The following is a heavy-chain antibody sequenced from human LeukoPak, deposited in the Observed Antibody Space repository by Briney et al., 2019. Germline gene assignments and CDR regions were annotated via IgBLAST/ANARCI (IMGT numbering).Heavy chain of an antibody. V-gene: IGHV1-3*01. J-gene: IGHJ4*02. CDR2: INAGNGNT. CDR1: GYTLTSYA. Sequence: ASVKVSCKTSGYTLTSYAMHWVRQAPGQRLEWMGWINAGNGNTKYSQKFQGRVTITRDTSASTAYMELSSLRSEDTAVYYCARDGATEGYYYFDYWGQGTLVTVSS. D-gene: IGHD3-16*01. CDR3: ARDGATEGYYYFDY.